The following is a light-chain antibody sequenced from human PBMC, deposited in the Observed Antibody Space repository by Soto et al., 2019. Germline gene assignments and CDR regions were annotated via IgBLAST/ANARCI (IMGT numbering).Light chain of an antibody. CDR3: QQYDTYPIT. CDR1: QDISNY. Sequence: DIQMTQSPSSLSASVGDRVTITCRASQDISNYLAWFQQKPGKAPKSLIYSASSLRSGVPSKFSGSGFGTDFTLTISNLQPEDFANYYCQQYDTYPITFGQGTRLEIK. J-gene: IGKJ5*01. CDR2: SAS. V-gene: IGKV1-16*02.